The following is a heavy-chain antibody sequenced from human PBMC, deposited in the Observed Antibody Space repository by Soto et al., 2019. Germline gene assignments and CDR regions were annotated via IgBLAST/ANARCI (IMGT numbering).Heavy chain of an antibody. V-gene: IGHV4-59*01. CDR2: IYYSGGT. J-gene: IGHJ3*02. CDR3: ARRYSGYDDAFDI. Sequence: PSETLSLTCTVSGGSTNNYYWSWIRQPPGKGLEWIGYIYYSGGTNYNPSLKSRVATSVDTSNSQFSLKLSSVTAADTAVYYCARRYSGYDDAFDIWGQGTMVTVSS. CDR1: GGSTNNYY. D-gene: IGHD5-12*01.